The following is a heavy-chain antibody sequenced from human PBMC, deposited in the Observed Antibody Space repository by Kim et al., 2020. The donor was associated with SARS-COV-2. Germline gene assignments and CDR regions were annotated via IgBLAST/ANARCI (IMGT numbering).Heavy chain of an antibody. Sequence: ASVKVSCKASGYTFTSYAMHWVRQAPGQRLEWMGWINAGNGNTKYSQKYQGRVTITRDTSASTAYMELSSLRSEDTAVYYCARDRPYYYGSGSYSASFGYWGQGTLVTVSS. J-gene: IGHJ4*02. CDR3: ARDRPYYYGSGSYSASFGY. V-gene: IGHV1-3*01. CDR2: INAGNGNT. CDR1: GYTFTSYA. D-gene: IGHD3-10*01.